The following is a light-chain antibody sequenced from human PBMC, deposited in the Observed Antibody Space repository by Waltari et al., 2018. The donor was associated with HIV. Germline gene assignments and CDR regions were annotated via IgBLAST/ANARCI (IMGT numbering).Light chain of an antibody. CDR2: ETN. CDR3: GTWDRSLNTGI. V-gene: IGLV1-51*02. CDR1: SSNIEDIY. Sequence: QSVLTQPPSVSAAPGQKVSISCLGRSSNIEDIYLTWYQQRTGTAPKLLIFETNKRPSGIPDRFSGSKSGTSATLVITGLQTGDEADYYCGTWDRSLNTGIFGGGTKLTVL. J-gene: IGLJ2*01.